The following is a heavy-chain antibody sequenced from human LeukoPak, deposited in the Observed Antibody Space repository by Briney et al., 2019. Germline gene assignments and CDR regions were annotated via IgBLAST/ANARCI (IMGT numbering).Heavy chain of an antibody. Sequence: SETLSLTCTVSGXSISSYYWSWIRQPAGKGLEWMGHIYNSGSTNYNPSLKGRVTMSVATSKNQFSLHLSSVTAADTAVYYCARSAFLVTAPGLYYFDYWGQGTLVAVSS. CDR3: ARSAFLVTAPGLYYFDY. J-gene: IGHJ4*02. D-gene: IGHD6-13*01. CDR2: IYNSGST. CDR1: GXSISSYY. V-gene: IGHV4-4*07.